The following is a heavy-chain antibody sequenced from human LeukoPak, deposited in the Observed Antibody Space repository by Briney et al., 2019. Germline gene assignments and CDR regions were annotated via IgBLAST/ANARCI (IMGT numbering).Heavy chain of an antibody. CDR2: ISYDGRSK. J-gene: IGHJ4*02. CDR1: GFTLNRNV. D-gene: IGHD4-17*01. V-gene: IGHV3-30*14. CDR3: AREPYGDPSYFDL. Sequence: QPGGSLRLSCVASGFTLNRNVIHWVRQAPGGGLEWVSAISYDGRSKYYADSVKGRFTIFRDNSKNTLYLQVDSLRPDDTALYYCAREPYGDPSYFDLWGPGTLVTVSS.